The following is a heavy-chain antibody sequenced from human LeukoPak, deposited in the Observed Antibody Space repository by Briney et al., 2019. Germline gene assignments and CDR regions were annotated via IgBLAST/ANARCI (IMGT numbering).Heavy chain of an antibody. CDR1: GFTFDDYA. CDR2: IWYGGSNK. Sequence: PGGSLRLSCAASGFTFDDYAMHWVRQAPGKGLEWVAVIWYGGSNKYYADSVKGRFTISRDNSKNTLYLQMNSLRAEDTAVYYCAKESSPNYYGSGSYPFDYWGQGTLVTVSS. D-gene: IGHD3-10*01. CDR3: AKESSPNYYGSGSYPFDY. J-gene: IGHJ4*02. V-gene: IGHV3-30*02.